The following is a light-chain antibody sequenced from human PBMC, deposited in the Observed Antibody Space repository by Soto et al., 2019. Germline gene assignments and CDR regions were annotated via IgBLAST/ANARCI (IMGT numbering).Light chain of an antibody. Sequence: QSALTQPASVSGSPGQSITISCTGTSSDVGGYNYVSWFQQHPGQVPKLTIYEVTNRPSGVSNRFSGSKSGNTASLTISGLQPEDEADYYCSSYTSSDTWVFGGGTQLTVL. CDR2: EVT. J-gene: IGLJ3*02. V-gene: IGLV2-14*01. CDR1: SSDVGGYNY. CDR3: SSYTSSDTWV.